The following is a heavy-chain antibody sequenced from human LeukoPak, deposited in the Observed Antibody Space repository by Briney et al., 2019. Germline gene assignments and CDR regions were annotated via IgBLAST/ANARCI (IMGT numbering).Heavy chain of an antibody. V-gene: IGHV3-66*01. D-gene: IGHD3-22*01. CDR2: IYSGGRT. CDR3: ARESNSGYYLSY. J-gene: IGHJ4*02. Sequence: GGSLRLSCAASGFTVSTNYMSWVRQAPGKGLEWVSVIYSGGRTNYADSVKGRFTISRDNSKNTLYLQMNSLGAEDTAAYYCARESNSGYYLSYWGQGTLVTVSS. CDR1: GFTVSTNY.